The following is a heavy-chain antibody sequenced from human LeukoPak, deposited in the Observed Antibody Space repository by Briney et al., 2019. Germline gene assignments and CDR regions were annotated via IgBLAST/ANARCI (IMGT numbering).Heavy chain of an antibody. CDR3: ARDLTGYYDSSGYFDI. D-gene: IGHD3-22*01. J-gene: IGHJ3*02. CDR1: GGTFSSYA. CDR2: IIPIFGTA. V-gene: IGHV1-69*05. Sequence: ASVKVSCKASGGTFSSYAISWVRQAPGQGFEWMGGIIPIFGTANYAQKFQGRVTITTDESTSTAYMELSSLRSEDTAVYYCARDLTGYYDSSGYFDIWGQGTMVTVSS.